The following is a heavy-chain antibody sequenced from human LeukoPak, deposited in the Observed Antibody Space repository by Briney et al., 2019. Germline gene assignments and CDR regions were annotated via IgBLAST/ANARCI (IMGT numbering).Heavy chain of an antibody. D-gene: IGHD2-2*01. J-gene: IGHJ3*02. CDR3: ATYCSSTSCHGFDI. V-gene: IGHV3-7*01. CDR2: IKQEGSEK. Sequence: GGSLRLSCAASGFSFSSYWMSWVRQAPGKGLEWVANIKQEGSEKYYVDSVKGRFTIPRDNAKNSLYLQMNSLRAEDTAVYYCATYCSSTSCHGFDIWGQGTMATVSS. CDR1: GFSFSSYW.